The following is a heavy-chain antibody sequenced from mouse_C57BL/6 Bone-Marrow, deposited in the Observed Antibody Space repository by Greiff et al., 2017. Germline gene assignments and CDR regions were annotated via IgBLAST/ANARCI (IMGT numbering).Heavy chain of an antibody. V-gene: IGHV3-6*01. J-gene: IGHJ4*01. D-gene: IGHD1-1*01. Sequence: EVQLQESGPGLVKPSQSLSLTCSVTGYSITSGYYWNWIRQFPGNKLEWMGFISYDGSNNYNPSLKNRISFTRDTTKNQFVLKLNSVTTEDTATYYWAREDYYGSRDYYAMDYWGQGTSVTVSS. CDR1: GYSITSGYY. CDR2: ISYDGSN. CDR3: AREDYYGSRDYYAMDY.